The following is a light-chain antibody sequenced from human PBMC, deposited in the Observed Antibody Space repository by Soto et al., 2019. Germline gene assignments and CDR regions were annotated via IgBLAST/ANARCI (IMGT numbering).Light chain of an antibody. CDR3: QQRGES. CDR2: DAS. Sequence: EIVMTQSPATLSVSPGERATLSCRASQSVSSDLAWYHQKPGQAPRLLMFDASRRATGIPPRFSGGGFGREFTLTISSLQLEDFAVYYCQQRGESFGQGTRLEIK. V-gene: IGKV3D-15*01. J-gene: IGKJ5*01. CDR1: QSVSSD.